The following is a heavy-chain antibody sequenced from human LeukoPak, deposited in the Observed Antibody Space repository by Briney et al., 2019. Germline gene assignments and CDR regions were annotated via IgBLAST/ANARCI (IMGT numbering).Heavy chain of an antibody. CDR1: GFTFSSYA. D-gene: IGHD6-19*01. J-gene: IGHJ4*02. CDR3: AKDPGSGWRELDY. Sequence: QTGGSLRLSCAASGFTFSSYAMSWVRQAPGKGLEWVSAISGSGGSTYYADSVKGRFTISRDNSKNTLYLQMNSLRAVDTAVYYCAKDPGSGWRELDYWGQGTLVTVSS. V-gene: IGHV3-23*01. CDR2: ISGSGGST.